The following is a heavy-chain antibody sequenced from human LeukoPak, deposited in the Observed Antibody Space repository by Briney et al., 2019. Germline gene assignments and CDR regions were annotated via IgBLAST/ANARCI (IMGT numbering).Heavy chain of an antibody. D-gene: IGHD3-16*01. V-gene: IGHV3-23*01. CDR3: AKGPQGD. Sequence: GGSLRLSCAASGFAFSNYAMNWVRQAPGKGLEWVSAIDSGGGTYYADSVKGRFTISRDNSKNTLYLQLNSLRAEDTAVYYCAKGPQGDWGQGALVTVSS. J-gene: IGHJ4*02. CDR1: GFAFSNYA. CDR2: IDSGGGT.